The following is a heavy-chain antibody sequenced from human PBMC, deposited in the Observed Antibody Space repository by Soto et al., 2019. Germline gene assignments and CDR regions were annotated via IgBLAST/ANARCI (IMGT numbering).Heavy chain of an antibody. V-gene: IGHV4-39*01. D-gene: IGHD6-13*01. CDR2: IYYSGST. J-gene: IGHJ4*02. Sequence: QLQLQESGPGLVKPSETLSLTCTVSGGSISSSSYYWGWIRQPPGKGLEWIGSIYYSGSTYYNPSLKSRVTISVDTSKNQYSLKLSSVTAADTAVYYCARRARAAVDYWGQGTLVTVSS. CDR3: ARRARAAVDY. CDR1: GGSISSSSYY.